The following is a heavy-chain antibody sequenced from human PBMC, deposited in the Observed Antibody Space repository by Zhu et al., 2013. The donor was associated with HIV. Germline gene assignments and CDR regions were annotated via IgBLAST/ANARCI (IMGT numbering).Heavy chain of an antibody. V-gene: IGHV1-69*06. CDR2: IIPIFGTA. Sequence: QVQLVQSGAEVKKPGSSVKVSCKASGGTFSSYAISWVRQAPGQGLEWMGGIIPIFGTANYAQKFQGRVTITADKSTSTAYMELSSLRSEDTAVYYCARVRRGNFDWIPYYYYGMDVWGQGTTVTVSS. CDR3: ARVRRGNFDWIPYYYYGMDV. J-gene: IGHJ6*02. CDR1: GGTFSSYA. D-gene: IGHD3-9*01.